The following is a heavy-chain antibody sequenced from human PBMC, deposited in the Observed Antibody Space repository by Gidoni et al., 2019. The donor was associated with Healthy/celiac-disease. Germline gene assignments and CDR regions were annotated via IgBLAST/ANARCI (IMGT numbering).Heavy chain of an antibody. Sequence: QVQLVQSGAEVKKPGSSVTVSCKASGGTFRSYAISWVRQAPGQGLEWMGRIIPILGIANYSQKFQGRVTITADKSTSTAYMELSSLRSEDTAVYYCAREPPDIVVVPAAMDYYYYGMDVWGQGTTVTVSS. CDR2: IIPILGIA. J-gene: IGHJ6*02. V-gene: IGHV1-69*04. CDR1: GGTFRSYA. D-gene: IGHD2-2*01. CDR3: AREPPDIVVVPAAMDYYYYGMDV.